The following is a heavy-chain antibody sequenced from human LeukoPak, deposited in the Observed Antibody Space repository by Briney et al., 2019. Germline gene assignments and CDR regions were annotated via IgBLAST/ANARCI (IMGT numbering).Heavy chain of an antibody. CDR1: GYTFTSYY. D-gene: IGHD1-26*01. V-gene: IGHV1-46*01. Sequence: ASVKVSCKASGYTFTSYYMHWVRQAPGQGIEWMGIINPSGGSTSYAQKFQGRVTMTRDMSTSTVYMELSSLRSEDTAVYYCARSRIVGAITDYWGQGTLVTVSS. J-gene: IGHJ4*02. CDR2: INPSGGST. CDR3: ARSRIVGAITDY.